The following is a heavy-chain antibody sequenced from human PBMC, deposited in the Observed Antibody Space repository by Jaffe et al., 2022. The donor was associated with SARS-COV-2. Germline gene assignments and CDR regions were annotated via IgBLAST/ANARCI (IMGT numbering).Heavy chain of an antibody. CDR3: ARKGEDIRGYYYFVY. J-gene: IGHJ4*02. CDR2: INAGNGDT. D-gene: IGHD3-22*01. V-gene: IGHV1-3*01. CDR1: GYTFTGYT. Sequence: QVQLVQSGAEVKKPGASVKVSCKASGYTFTGYTMYWLRQAPGQRLEWMGWINAGNGDTQYSQKFQGRVTITMDTSASTAYMELSSLRSEDTAVYYCARKGEDIRGYYYFVYWGQGTLVTVSS.